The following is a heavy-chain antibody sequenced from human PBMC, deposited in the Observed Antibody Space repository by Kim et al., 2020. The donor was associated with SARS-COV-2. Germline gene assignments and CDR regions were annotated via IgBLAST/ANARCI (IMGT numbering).Heavy chain of an antibody. CDR2: ISGSGGST. D-gene: IGHD4-17*01. Sequence: GGSLRLSCAASGFTFSSYAMSWVRQAPGKGLEWVSAISGSGGSTYYADPVKGRFTISRDNSKNTLYLQMNSLRAEDTAVYYCAKDSGGIIGDYLDLVFDYWGQGTLVTVSS. CDR1: GFTFSSYA. V-gene: IGHV3-23*01. J-gene: IGHJ4*02. CDR3: AKDSGGIIGDYLDLVFDY.